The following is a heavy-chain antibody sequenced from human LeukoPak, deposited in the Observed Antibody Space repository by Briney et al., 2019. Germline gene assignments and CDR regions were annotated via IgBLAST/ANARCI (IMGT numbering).Heavy chain of an antibody. V-gene: IGHV4-59*08. J-gene: IGHJ4*02. CDR2: VYYNGIT. D-gene: IGHD5-12*01. Sequence: SETLSLTCSVSGGSISGYYWIWIRQPPGKGLEGIGYVYYNGITNYNPSLKSRVTISVDTSKSQFSLKLSSVTAADTAVYFCARHLYSGYDRVFDYWGQGSLVTVSS. CDR1: GGSISGYY. CDR3: ARHLYSGYDRVFDY.